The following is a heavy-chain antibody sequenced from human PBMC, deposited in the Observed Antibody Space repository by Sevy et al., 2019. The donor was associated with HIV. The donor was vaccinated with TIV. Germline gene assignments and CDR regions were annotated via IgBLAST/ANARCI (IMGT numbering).Heavy chain of an antibody. CDR3: GYSGGYYLQRFSWGWIDP. D-gene: IGHD3-3*01. J-gene: IGHJ5*02. V-gene: IGHV2-5*02. Sequence: SGPTLVKPTQTLTLTCTFSGFSLNTNGVSVGWIRQPPGEALEWLALIYWDDDKRYSPSLETRLTITKDTSKNQVVLTMTNMEDADTAKYYCGYSGGYYLQRFSWGWIDPWGQGTLVTVSS. CDR1: GFSLNTNGVS. CDR2: IYWDDDK.